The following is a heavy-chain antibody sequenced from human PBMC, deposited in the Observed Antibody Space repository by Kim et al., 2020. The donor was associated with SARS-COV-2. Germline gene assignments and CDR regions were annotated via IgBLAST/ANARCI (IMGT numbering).Heavy chain of an antibody. D-gene: IGHD1-26*01. V-gene: IGHV3-30*18. CDR3: AKGGGSYFPPEITGY. CDR2: ISYDGSNK. J-gene: IGHJ4*02. CDR1: GFTFSSYG. Sequence: GGSLRLSCAASGFTFSSYGMHWVRQAPGKGLEWVAVISYDGSNKYYADSVKGRFTISRDNSKNTLYLQMNSLRAEDTAVYYCAKGGGSYFPPEITGYWGQGTLVTVSS.